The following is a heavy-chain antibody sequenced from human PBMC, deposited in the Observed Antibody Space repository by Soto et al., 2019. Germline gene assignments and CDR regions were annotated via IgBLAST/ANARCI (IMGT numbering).Heavy chain of an antibody. CDR1: GFTFSSSG. J-gene: IGHJ4*02. CDR3: ARDCYDSSGYLALFDY. V-gene: IGHV3-30*03. Sequence: GGSMRLSCSASGFTFSSSGRHWGRQAPGKGLESVAVISYDGSNKYYADSVKGRFTISRDNAKNSLYLQMNSLRAEDTAVYYCARDCYDSSGYLALFDYWGQGTLVTVSS. CDR2: ISYDGSNK. D-gene: IGHD3-22*01.